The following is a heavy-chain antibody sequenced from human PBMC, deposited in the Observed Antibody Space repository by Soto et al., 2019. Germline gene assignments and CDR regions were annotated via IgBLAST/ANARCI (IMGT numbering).Heavy chain of an antibody. V-gene: IGHV1-58*01. Sequence: SVKVSCKASGFTFTSSAVQWVRQARGQRLEWIGWIVVGSGNTNYAQKFQERVTITRDMSTSTAYMELSSLRSEDTAVYYCAADPWLRLYFGYWGQGTLVTVSS. CDR3: AADPWLRLYFGY. D-gene: IGHD5-12*01. J-gene: IGHJ4*02. CDR1: GFTFTSSA. CDR2: IVVGSGNT.